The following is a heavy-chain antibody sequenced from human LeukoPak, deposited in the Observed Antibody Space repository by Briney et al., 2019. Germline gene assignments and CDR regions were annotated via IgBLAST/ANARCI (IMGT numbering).Heavy chain of an antibody. CDR1: GYTFTGYY. CDR3: ARAFRELRFLEWLSLDY. CDR2: INPNSGGT. D-gene: IGHD3-3*01. Sequence: ASVKVSCKASGYTFTGYYMHWVRRAPGQGLEWMGWINPNSGGTNYAQKFQGRVTMTRDTSISTAYMELSRLRSDDTAVYYCARAFRELRFLEWLSLDYWGQGTLVTVSS. V-gene: IGHV1-2*02. J-gene: IGHJ4*02.